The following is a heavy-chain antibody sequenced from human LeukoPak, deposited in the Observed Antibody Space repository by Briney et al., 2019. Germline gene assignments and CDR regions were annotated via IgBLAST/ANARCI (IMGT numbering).Heavy chain of an antibody. V-gene: IGHV4-38-2*01. CDR3: ASALTTVTQFDY. J-gene: IGHJ4*02. CDR1: GYSISSGYN. D-gene: IGHD4-17*01. Sequence: ESLSLTCAVSGYSISSGYNWGWIRQPPGKGLEWFGIIYHGGSTYYTPSLTGRLTISIDTSKNQFSLKLSPVTAADTSVYYCASALTTVTQFDYWGQGTLVTVSS. CDR2: IYHGGST.